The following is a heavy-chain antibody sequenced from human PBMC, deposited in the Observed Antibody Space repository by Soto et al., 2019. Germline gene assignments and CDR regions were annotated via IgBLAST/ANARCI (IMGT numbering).Heavy chain of an antibody. CDR2: INHSGST. V-gene: IGHV4-34*01. CDR1: GGSFSGYY. J-gene: IGHJ5*02. D-gene: IGHD3-3*01. Sequence: LSLTCAVYGGSFSGYYWSWIRQPPGKGLEWIGEINHSGSTNYNPSLKSRVTISVDTSKNQFSLKLSSVTAADTAVYYCARVWDFWSGYYHGRYNWFDPWGQGTLVTVS. CDR3: ARVWDFWSGYYHGRYNWFDP.